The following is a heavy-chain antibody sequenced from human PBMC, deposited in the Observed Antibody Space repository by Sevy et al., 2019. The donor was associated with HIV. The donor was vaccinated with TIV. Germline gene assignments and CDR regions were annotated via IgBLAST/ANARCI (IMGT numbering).Heavy chain of an antibody. J-gene: IGHJ6*02. CDR1: GGTFSSYA. CDR3: ARVRGYCSSTSCNSGYDYYYYYGMDV. V-gene: IGHV1-69*13. D-gene: IGHD2-2*02. CDR2: IIPIFGTA. Sequence: ASVKVSCKASGGTFSSYAISWVRQASGQGLEWMGGIIPIFGTANYAQKFQGRVTITADESTSTAYMELSSLRSEDTAVYYCARVRGYCSSTSCNSGYDYYYYYGMDVWGQGTTVTVSS.